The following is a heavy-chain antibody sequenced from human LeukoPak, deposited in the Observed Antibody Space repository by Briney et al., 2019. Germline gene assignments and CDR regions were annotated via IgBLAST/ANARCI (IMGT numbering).Heavy chain of an antibody. CDR1: GFTFSDYY. D-gene: IGHD3-22*01. J-gene: IGHJ6*03. V-gene: IGHV3-11*04. Sequence: PGGSLRLSCAASGFTFSDYYMSWIRQAPGKGLEWVSYISSSGSTIYYADSVKGRFTISRDNAKNSLYLQMNSLRAEDTAVYYCARVFGRGGYVHYYYYMDVWGKGTTVTVSS. CDR2: ISSSGSTI. CDR3: ARVFGRGGYVHYYYYMDV.